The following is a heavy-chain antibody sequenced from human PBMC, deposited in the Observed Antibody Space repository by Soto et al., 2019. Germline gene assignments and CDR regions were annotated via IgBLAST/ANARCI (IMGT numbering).Heavy chain of an antibody. Sequence: QVQLVQSGAEVKKPGASVKVSCKASGYTFTSSYIHWVRQAPGQGLEWMGIINPMGGSTNYAQNFQGRVTVTMDTSASTVYMELSSLRSEDTAVYYCGRGLFTGDYWGQGTLVTVSS. CDR2: INPMGGST. V-gene: IGHV1-46*03. CDR3: GRGLFTGDY. CDR1: GYTFTSSY. D-gene: IGHD3-16*01. J-gene: IGHJ4*02.